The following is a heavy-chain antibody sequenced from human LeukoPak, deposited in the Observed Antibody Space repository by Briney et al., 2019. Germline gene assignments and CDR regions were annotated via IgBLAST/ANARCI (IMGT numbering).Heavy chain of an antibody. J-gene: IGHJ6*03. Sequence: SATLSLTCTVSNAFITSGSYYWTWIRQSPGKGLEWIGHIYTNGSTTYNPSLKSRVTVSVDTSKNQFSLKLTSVTAADTAVYYCATFLEASGSYYYYYMDVWGKGTTVTVSS. V-gene: IGHV4-61*09. CDR1: NAFITSGSYY. CDR2: IYTNGST. CDR3: ATFLEASGSYYYYYMDV. D-gene: IGHD3-10*01.